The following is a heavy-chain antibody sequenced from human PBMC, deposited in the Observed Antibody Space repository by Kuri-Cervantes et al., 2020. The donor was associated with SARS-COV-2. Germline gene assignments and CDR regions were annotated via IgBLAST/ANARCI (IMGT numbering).Heavy chain of an antibody. Sequence: GESLKISCAASGFTFSNAWMSWVRQAPGKGLEWVSGINWNGGSTGYADSVKGRFTISRDNAKNSLYLQMNSLRAEDTALYHCARDPGANWNAFDIWGQGTMVTVSS. J-gene: IGHJ3*02. V-gene: IGHV3-20*01. CDR2: INWNGGST. D-gene: IGHD1-20*01. CDR3: ARDPGANWNAFDI. CDR1: GFTFSNAW.